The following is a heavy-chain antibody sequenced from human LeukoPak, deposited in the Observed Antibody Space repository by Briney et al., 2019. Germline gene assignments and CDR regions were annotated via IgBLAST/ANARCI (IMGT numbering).Heavy chain of an antibody. J-gene: IGHJ5*02. V-gene: IGHV1-2*06. D-gene: IGHD4-17*01. CDR2: INPSTGGT. CDR1: GYTFIGYY. Sequence: ASVKVSCKASGYTFIGYYMHWVRQAPGQGLEWMGRINPSTGGTNSAQKFQGRVTMTRDTSISTAYMELSRLTSDDTAIYYCARGQPYGDHNYFDPWGQGTLVTVSS. CDR3: ARGQPYGDHNYFDP.